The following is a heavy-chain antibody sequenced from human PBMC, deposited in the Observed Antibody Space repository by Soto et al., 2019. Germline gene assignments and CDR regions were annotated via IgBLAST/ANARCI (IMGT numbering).Heavy chain of an antibody. CDR3: AIPHDGMGFGELGFDY. CDR1: GGSISSSSYY. D-gene: IGHD3-10*01. J-gene: IGHJ4*02. Sequence: QLQLQESGPGLVKPSETLSLTCTVSGGSISSSSYYWGWIRQPPGKGLEWIGSIYYSGSTYYNPSLKSRVTISVDTSKNQFSLKLSSVTAADTAVYYCAIPHDGMGFGELGFDYWGQGTLVTVSS. V-gene: IGHV4-39*01. CDR2: IYYSGST.